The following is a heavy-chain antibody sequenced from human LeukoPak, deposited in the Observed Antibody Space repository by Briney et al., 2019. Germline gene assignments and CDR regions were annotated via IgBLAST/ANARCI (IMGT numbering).Heavy chain of an antibody. CDR2: INPKSGDT. V-gene: IGHV1-2*02. D-gene: IGHD4-17*01. Sequence: GASVKVSCKASGYTFTGYYMHWVRQAPGQGLEWMGWINPKSGDTNYAQKFQGRVTVTRDTSISTAYMEVTSDDTAVYYCARGGFLQPTTMTTEPPFQYWGQGTLVTVSS. CDR1: GYTFTGYY. J-gene: IGHJ4*02. CDR3: ARGGFLQPTTMTTEPPFQY.